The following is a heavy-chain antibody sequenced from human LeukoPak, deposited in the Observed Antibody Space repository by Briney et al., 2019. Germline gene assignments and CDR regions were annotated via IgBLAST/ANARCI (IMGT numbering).Heavy chain of an antibody. CDR1: GFTFSSYW. J-gene: IGHJ4*02. D-gene: IGHD4-23*01. CDR3: ARGSLLYGSNSGVDY. CDR2: IKQDGSEK. Sequence: QPGGSLRLSCAASGFTFSSYWMSWVRQAPGKGLEWVANIKQDGSEKYYVDSVKGRFTISRDNAKNSLYLQMNSLRAEDTAVYYCARGSLLYGSNSGVDYWGQGTLVTVSS. V-gene: IGHV3-7*01.